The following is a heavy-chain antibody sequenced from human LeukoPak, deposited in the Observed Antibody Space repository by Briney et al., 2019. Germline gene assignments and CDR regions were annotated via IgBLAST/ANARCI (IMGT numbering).Heavy chain of an antibody. J-gene: IGHJ4*02. Sequence: SQTLSLTCTVSGGSVSSGGYYWSWIRQHPGKGLEWIGYIYYSDSYYNPSLKGRVSISVDTSKNQFSLNLNSVTAADTAVYYCARGVLTGYYGDFDYWGQGTLVTVSS. CDR1: GGSVSSGGYY. CDR3: ARGVLTGYYGDFDY. CDR2: IYYSDS. V-gene: IGHV4-31*03. D-gene: IGHD3-9*01.